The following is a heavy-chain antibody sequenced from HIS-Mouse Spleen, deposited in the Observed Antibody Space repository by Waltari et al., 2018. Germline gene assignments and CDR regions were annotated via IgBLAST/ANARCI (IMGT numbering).Heavy chain of an antibody. J-gene: IGHJ2*01. V-gene: IGHV4-39*07. D-gene: IGHD6-13*01. Sequence: QLQLQESGPGLVKPSEPLSLTCPVPGGSISSSSYYLGWSRQPPGKGLEWIGSIYYSGSTYYNPSLKSRVTISVDTSKNQFSLKLSSVTAADTAVYYCAREIPYSSSWYDWYFDLWGRGTLVTVSS. CDR3: AREIPYSSSWYDWYFDL. CDR2: IYYSGST. CDR1: GGSISSSSYY.